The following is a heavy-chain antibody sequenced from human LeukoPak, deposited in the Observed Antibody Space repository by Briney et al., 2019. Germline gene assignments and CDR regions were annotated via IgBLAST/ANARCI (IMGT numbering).Heavy chain of an antibody. CDR1: GGTFSSYA. Sequence: SVKVSCKASGGTFSSYAISWVRQAPGQGLEWMGGIIPIFGTANYAQKFQGRVTITTDESTSTAYMELSSLRSEDTAVYYCESTNYDYVWGHSRYFGYWGQGTLVTVSS. V-gene: IGHV1-69*05. CDR3: ESTNYDYVWGHSRYFGY. J-gene: IGHJ4*02. CDR2: IIPIFGTA. D-gene: IGHD3-16*01.